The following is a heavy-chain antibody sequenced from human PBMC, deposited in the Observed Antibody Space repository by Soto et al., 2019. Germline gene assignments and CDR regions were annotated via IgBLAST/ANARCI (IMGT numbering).Heavy chain of an antibody. CDR1: GGSFSGFY. J-gene: IGHJ3*02. CDR3: ARGYKGLPQI. D-gene: IGHD1-20*01. CDR2: INHSGST. V-gene: IGHV4-34*01. Sequence: SETLSLTCAVYGGSFSGFYWSWIRQPPGRGLEYIGEINHSGSTNYNPSLKSRVTMSVDTSKNQFSLNLNSVTAADTAVYYCARGYKGLPQIWAQGTMVTVSS.